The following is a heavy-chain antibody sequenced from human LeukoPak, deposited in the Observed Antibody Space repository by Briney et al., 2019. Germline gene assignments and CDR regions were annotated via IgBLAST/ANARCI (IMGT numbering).Heavy chain of an antibody. J-gene: IGHJ4*02. CDR3: ARATASPFYALGTYYHFDN. CDR2: IDGSTIYI. Sequence: PGGSLRLFCAASGFTFSSYSMNWVRQAPGKGLEWVSSIDGSTIYIYYADSVKGRFTISRDNAKNSLYLQMNSLTAEDTAVYYCARATASPFYALGTYYHFDNWGQRTLVTVSS. D-gene: IGHD3-10*01. V-gene: IGHV3-21*01. CDR1: GFTFSSYS.